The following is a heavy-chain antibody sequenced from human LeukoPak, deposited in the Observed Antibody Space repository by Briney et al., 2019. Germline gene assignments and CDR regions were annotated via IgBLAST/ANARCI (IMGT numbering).Heavy chain of an antibody. CDR3: ARSDCGGDCYLIDY. Sequence: VGSLRLSCAASGFTLSSHSMNWVRQAPGKGLEWTSYISISSSKIYYADSVKGRFTISRDNARNSLYLQMNNLRDEDTAMYYCARSDCGGDCYLIDYWGQGTLVTVSS. CDR1: GFTLSSHS. D-gene: IGHD2-21*02. V-gene: IGHV3-48*02. CDR2: ISISSSKI. J-gene: IGHJ4*02.